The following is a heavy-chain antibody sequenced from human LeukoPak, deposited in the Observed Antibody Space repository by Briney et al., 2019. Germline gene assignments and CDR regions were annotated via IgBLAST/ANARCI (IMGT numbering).Heavy chain of an antibody. CDR2: IYTSGST. CDR1: GGSISSYY. J-gene: IGHJ4*02. CDR3: ASYGSGIFDY. D-gene: IGHD3-10*01. Sequence: SETLSLTCTASGGSISSYYWSWIRQPPGKGLEWIGYIYTSGSTNYNPSLKSRVTISVDTSKNQFSLKLSSVTAADTAVYYCASYGSGIFDYWGQGTLVTVSS. V-gene: IGHV4-4*09.